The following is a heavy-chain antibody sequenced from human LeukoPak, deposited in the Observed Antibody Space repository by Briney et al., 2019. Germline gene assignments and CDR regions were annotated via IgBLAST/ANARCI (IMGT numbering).Heavy chain of an antibody. CDR2: ISNNGGYT. CDR3: AKDSHVVVVAAMDY. V-gene: IGHV3-23*01. J-gene: IGHJ4*02. Sequence: GGSLRLSCAASGFTFSSSAMSWVRQAPGKGLEWVSAISNNGGYTYYADSVQGRFTISRDNSKNTLYLQMNSLRAEDTAVYYCAKDSHVVVVAAMDYWGRGTLVTVSS. D-gene: IGHD2-15*01. CDR1: GFTFSSSA.